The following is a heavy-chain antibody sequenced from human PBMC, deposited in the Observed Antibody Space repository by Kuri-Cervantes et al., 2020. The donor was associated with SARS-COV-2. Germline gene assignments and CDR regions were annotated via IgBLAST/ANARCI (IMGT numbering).Heavy chain of an antibody. D-gene: IGHD6-6*01. V-gene: IGHV4-39*01. CDR3: ARQGPSIAAPGRRWFDP. CDR2: IYYSGST. CDR1: GGSISSSSYY. Sequence: GSLRLSCTVSGGSISSSSYYWGWIRQPPGKGLEWIGSIYYSGSTYYNPSLKSRVTISVDTSKNQFSLKPSSVTAADTAVYYCARQGPSIAAPGRRWFDPWGQGTLVTVSS. J-gene: IGHJ5*02.